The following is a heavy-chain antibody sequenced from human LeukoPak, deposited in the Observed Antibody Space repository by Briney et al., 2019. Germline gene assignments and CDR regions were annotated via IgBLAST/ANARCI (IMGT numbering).Heavy chain of an antibody. CDR3: AKDSGEQQLVYYFDY. CDR1: GFTFSTYG. V-gene: IGHV3-30*18. J-gene: IGHJ4*02. Sequence: GGSLRLSCAASGFTFSTYGMHCVRQAPGKGLEWVAVISFDGSNKYYADSVKGRFIISRDNSKNTLYLQMNSLRAEDTAVYYCAKDSGEQQLVYYFDYWGQGTLVTASS. D-gene: IGHD6-13*01. CDR2: ISFDGSNK.